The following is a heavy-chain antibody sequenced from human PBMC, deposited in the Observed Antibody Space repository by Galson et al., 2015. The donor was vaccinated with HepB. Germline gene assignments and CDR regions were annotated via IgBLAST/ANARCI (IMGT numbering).Heavy chain of an antibody. D-gene: IGHD6-13*01. CDR1: GFIFSDAW. CDR2: IKSRANGATT. V-gene: IGHV3-15*01. Sequence: SLRLSCAASGFIFSDAWMSWVRQAPGKGLEWVGRIKSRANGATTDYAAPVKGRFTISGDDSRNTLYLQMNSLKIEDTAVYFCTTSTLSGTWNHWGQGTLVTVSS. J-gene: IGHJ5*02. CDR3: TTSTLSGTWNH.